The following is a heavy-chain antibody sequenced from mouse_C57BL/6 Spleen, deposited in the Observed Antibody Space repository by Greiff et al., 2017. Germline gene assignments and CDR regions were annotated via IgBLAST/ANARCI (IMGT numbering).Heavy chain of an antibody. Sequence: EVKLMESGGDLVKPGGSLKLSCAASGFTFSSYGMSWVRQTPDKRLEWVATISSGGSYTYYPDSVKGRFTISRDNAKNTLYLQMSSLKSEDTAMYYCARRRDGGYFDVWGTGTTVTVSS. CDR1: GFTFSSYG. J-gene: IGHJ1*03. CDR3: ARRRDGGYFDV. V-gene: IGHV5-6*02. CDR2: ISSGGSYT. D-gene: IGHD3-3*01.